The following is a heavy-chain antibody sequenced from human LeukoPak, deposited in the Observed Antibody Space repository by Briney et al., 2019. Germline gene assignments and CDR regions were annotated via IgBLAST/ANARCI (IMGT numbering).Heavy chain of an antibody. V-gene: IGHV4-59*08. J-gene: IGHJ4*02. CDR2: IYYSGST. D-gene: IGHD3-10*01. CDR3: ARQVFDSGPLHY. Sequence: PSETLSLTCTVSGGSISNYYWIWIRQPPGKGLEWIGNIYYSGSTNYNPSLESRVAISIDTSKNQFSLKLSSVTAADTAVYYCARQVFDSGPLHYWGLGTLVTVSS. CDR1: GGSISNYY.